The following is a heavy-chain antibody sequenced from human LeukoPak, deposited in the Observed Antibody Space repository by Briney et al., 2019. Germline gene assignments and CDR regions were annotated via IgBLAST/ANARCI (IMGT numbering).Heavy chain of an antibody. CDR1: GFTFSSYG. CDR3: AKDFSTTVTTGGFDY. D-gene: IGHD4-17*01. Sequence: GGSLRLSCAAPGFTFSSYGMHWVRQAPGKGLEWVAVISYDGSNKYYADSVKGRFTISRDNSKNTLYLQMNSLRAEDTAVYYCAKDFSTTVTTGGFDYWGQGTLVTVSS. V-gene: IGHV3-30*18. J-gene: IGHJ4*02. CDR2: ISYDGSNK.